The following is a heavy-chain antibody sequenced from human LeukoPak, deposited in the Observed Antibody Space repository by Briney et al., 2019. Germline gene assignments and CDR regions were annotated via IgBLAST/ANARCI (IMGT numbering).Heavy chain of an antibody. V-gene: IGHV1-18*01. CDR3: ARGYSYSSSWYYYAFDI. CDR1: GYTFTSYG. J-gene: IGHJ3*02. CDR2: ISAYNGNT. Sequence: GASVKVSCKASGYTFTSYGISWVRQAPGQGLEWMGWISAYNGNTNYAQKLQGRVTMTTDTSTSTAYMGLRSPRSDDTAVYYCARGYSYSSSWYYYAFDIWGQGTMVTVSS. D-gene: IGHD6-13*01.